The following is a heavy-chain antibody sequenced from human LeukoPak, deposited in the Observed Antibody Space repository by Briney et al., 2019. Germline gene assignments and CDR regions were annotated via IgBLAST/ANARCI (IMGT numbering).Heavy chain of an antibody. V-gene: IGHV4-59*01. CDR3: ARDNRRDGGYGMDV. D-gene: IGHD3-16*01. CDR2: IYYSGST. CDR1: GGSISSYY. Sequence: SETLSLTCTVSGGSISSYYWSWIRQPPGKGLEWIGYIYYSGSTNYNPSLKSRVTISVDTSKNQFSLKLSSVTAADTAVYYCARDNRRDGGYGMDVWGQGTTVTVSS. J-gene: IGHJ6*02.